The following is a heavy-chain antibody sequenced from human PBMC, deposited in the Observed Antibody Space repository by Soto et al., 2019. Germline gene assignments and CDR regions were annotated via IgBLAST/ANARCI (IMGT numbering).Heavy chain of an antibody. Sequence: ASVKVSCKASGYTFTGYYMHWVRQAPGQGLEWMGIINPSGGSTSYAQKFQGRVTMTRDTSTSTVYMELSSLRSEDTAVYYCATAPGYSSGWYLFQHWGQGTLVTVSS. J-gene: IGHJ1*01. CDR1: GYTFTGYY. CDR2: INPSGGST. D-gene: IGHD6-19*01. CDR3: ATAPGYSSGWYLFQH. V-gene: IGHV1-46*01.